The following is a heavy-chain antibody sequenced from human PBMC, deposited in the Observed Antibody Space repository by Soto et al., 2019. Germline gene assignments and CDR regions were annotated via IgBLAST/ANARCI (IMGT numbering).Heavy chain of an antibody. V-gene: IGHV3-7*01. J-gene: IGHJ6*03. CDR3: ARGYYYGTGSFSPANYLDV. CDR2: IKQDGSEK. CDR1: GFTFSSYW. Sequence: EVQLVESGGGLVQPGGSLRLSCAASGFTFSSYWMTWVRQAPGKGLEWVANIKQDGSEKYYVDSVKGRFTISRDNARNSLFLQINSLSAEDTAVYYCARGYYYGTGSFSPANYLDVWGKGTTVTVSS. D-gene: IGHD3-10*01.